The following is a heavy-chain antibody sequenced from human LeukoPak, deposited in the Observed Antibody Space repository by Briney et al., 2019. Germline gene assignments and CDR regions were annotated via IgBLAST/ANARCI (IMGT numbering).Heavy chain of an antibody. J-gene: IGHJ6*02. CDR3: ARDRAAAGYYGMDV. Sequence: GGSLRLSCAASGFTFSNYWMHWVRQAPGKGLVWVSRINSDGSDTSYADSVKGRFTISRDNAKNSLYLQMNSLRAEDTAVYYCARDRAAAGYYGMDVWGQGTTVTVFS. D-gene: IGHD6-13*01. V-gene: IGHV3-74*01. CDR2: INSDGSDT. CDR1: GFTFSNYW.